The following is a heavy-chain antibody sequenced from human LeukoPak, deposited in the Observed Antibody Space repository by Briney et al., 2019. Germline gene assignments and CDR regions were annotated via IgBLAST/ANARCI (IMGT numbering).Heavy chain of an antibody. CDR1: GYTFTSYY. CDR2: INPSGGST. D-gene: IGHD3-22*01. J-gene: IGHJ5*02. Sequence: GASVKVSCKASGYTFTSYYMHWVRQAPGQGLEWMGIINPSGGSTSYAQKFQGRVTITADESTSTAYMELSNLKSEDTAVYYCARVHDSSGYYFGWFDPWGQGTLVTVSS. CDR3: ARVHDSSGYYFGWFDP. V-gene: IGHV1-46*01.